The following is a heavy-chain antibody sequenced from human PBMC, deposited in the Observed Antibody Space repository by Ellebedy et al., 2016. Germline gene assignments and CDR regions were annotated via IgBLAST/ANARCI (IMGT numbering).Heavy chain of an antibody. J-gene: IGHJ4*02. D-gene: IGHD1-1*01. V-gene: IGHV4-59*01. CDR1: GGSISSYY. CDR3: ARGWNPYYFDY. Sequence: GSLRLSCTVSGGSISSYYWSWIRQPPGKGLEWIGYIYYSGSTNYNPSLKSRATISVDTSKNQFSLKLSSVTAADTAVYYCARGWNPYYFDYWGQGTLVTVSS. CDR2: IYYSGST.